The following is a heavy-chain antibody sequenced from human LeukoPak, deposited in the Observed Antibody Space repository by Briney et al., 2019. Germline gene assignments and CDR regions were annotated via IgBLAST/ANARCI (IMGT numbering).Heavy chain of an antibody. CDR1: GRSFSGYY. D-gene: IGHD3-10*01. Sequence: SETLSLTCAVYGRSFSGYYWSWIRQPPGKGLEWIGEINHSGSTNYNPSLKSRVTISVDTSKNQFSLKLSSVTAADTAVYYCARRYTYYYGSGSYQLDYWGQGTLVTVSS. V-gene: IGHV4-34*01. CDR2: INHSGST. CDR3: ARRYTYYYGSGSYQLDY. J-gene: IGHJ4*02.